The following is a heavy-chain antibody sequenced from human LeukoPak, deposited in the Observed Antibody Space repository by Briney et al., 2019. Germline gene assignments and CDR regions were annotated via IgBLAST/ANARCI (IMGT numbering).Heavy chain of an antibody. D-gene: IGHD3-22*01. CDR2: TDYRSKWYN. Sequence: SQTLSLTCAVSGDSVSSNSAAWNWIRQSPSRGLEWLGRTDYRSKWYNDYAVSVKSRMTINPDTSKNQFSLQLNSVTPEDTAVYYCAKFGAYYYDSSGLYTFDIWGQGTMVTVSS. J-gene: IGHJ3*02. CDR1: GDSVSSNSAA. CDR3: AKFGAYYYDSSGLYTFDI. V-gene: IGHV6-1*01.